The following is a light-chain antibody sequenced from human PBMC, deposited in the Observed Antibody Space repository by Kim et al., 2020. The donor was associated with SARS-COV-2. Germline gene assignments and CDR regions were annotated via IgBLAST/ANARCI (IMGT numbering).Light chain of an antibody. Sequence: EVVLTQSPATLSLFPGERATLSCRASQNIRNYLAWYQQKPGLAPRVLIYDASNRATDIPARFSGSGSGTDFTLTISSLEPEDSAVYYCQQRSDWPRTFGQGTKVELK. CDR2: DAS. J-gene: IGKJ1*01. V-gene: IGKV3-11*01. CDR3: QQRSDWPRT. CDR1: QNIRNY.